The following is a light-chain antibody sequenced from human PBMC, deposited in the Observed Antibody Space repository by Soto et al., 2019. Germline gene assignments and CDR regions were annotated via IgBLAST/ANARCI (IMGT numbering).Light chain of an antibody. CDR1: QSVNSNS. Sequence: EIVLTQSPDTVSLSPGETATLSCRASQSVNSNSLAWYQHKPGQAPRLLIYGAANRATGIPDRFSGSGSGTDFSLTISRLEPEDFEVFYCQQYDNSITFGPGTRLEIE. CDR3: QQYDNSIT. CDR2: GAA. V-gene: IGKV3-20*01. J-gene: IGKJ5*01.